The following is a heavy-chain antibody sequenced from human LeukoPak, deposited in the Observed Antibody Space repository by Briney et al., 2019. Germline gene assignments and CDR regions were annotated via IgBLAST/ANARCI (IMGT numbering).Heavy chain of an antibody. V-gene: IGHV3-73*01. D-gene: IGHD2-2*01. J-gene: IGHJ4*02. Sequence: GGSLRLSCAASGFTFSAFDIHWVRQAPGEGLEWVGRIKPKADNGATAYAASVRGRFTISRDDSKNTAYLQMNSRKTEDTAVYYCARRDCSTFSCYSFDYWGQGVLVTVSS. CDR3: ARRDCSTFSCYSFDY. CDR1: GFTFSAFD. CDR2: IKPKADNGAT.